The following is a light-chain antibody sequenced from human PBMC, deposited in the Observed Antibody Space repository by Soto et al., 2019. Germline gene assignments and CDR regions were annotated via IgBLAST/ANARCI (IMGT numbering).Light chain of an antibody. CDR3: QQYGRT. J-gene: IGKJ1*01. Sequence: EIVLTQSPGTLSLSPGERATLSCRASQSVSSSYLAWYQQQPGQAPRLLIYGASSRATGIPDRFSGSGPGTDFTLTISRLEPEDFAVYYCQQYGRTFGQGTKVDIK. V-gene: IGKV3-20*01. CDR2: GAS. CDR1: QSVSSSY.